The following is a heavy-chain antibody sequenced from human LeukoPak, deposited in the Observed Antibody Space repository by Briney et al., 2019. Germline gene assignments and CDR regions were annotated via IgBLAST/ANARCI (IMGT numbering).Heavy chain of an antibody. CDR3: ARGSVVPAAITYYYYYMDV. Sequence: GASVKVSCKASGGTFSSYAISWVRQAPGQGLEWMGRIIPILGIANYAQKFQGRVTITADKSTSTAYMELSSLRSEDTALYYCARGSVVPAAITYYYYYMDVWGKGTTVTVSS. CDR1: GGTFSSYA. CDR2: IIPILGIA. D-gene: IGHD2-2*02. J-gene: IGHJ6*03. V-gene: IGHV1-69*04.